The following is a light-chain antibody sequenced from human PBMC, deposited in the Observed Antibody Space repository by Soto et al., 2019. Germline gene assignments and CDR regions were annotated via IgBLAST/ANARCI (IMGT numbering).Light chain of an antibody. CDR2: DAS. CDR3: QHYNSYSWT. V-gene: IGKV1-5*01. CDR1: QSITIW. J-gene: IGKJ1*01. Sequence: DIQMTQSPSTLSASVGDRVTITNRASQSITIWLAWYQQKPGKAPKLLIFDASSLESGVPSRFSGSGSGTEFTLTISSLQPDDFATYYCQHYNSYSWTFGQGTKVDIK.